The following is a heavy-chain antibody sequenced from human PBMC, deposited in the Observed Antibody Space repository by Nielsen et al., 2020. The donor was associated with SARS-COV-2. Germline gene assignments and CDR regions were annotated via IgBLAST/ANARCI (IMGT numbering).Heavy chain of an antibody. CDR3: AKLPGDYDAFDT. D-gene: IGHD4-17*01. Sequence: SLKISCAASGFTFDDYAMHWVRQAPGKGLEWVSGISWNSGSIGYADSVKGRFTISRDNAKNSLYLQMNSLRAEDTALYYCAKLPGDYDAFDTWGQGTMVTVSS. CDR2: ISWNSGSI. CDR1: GFTFDDYA. V-gene: IGHV3-9*01. J-gene: IGHJ3*02.